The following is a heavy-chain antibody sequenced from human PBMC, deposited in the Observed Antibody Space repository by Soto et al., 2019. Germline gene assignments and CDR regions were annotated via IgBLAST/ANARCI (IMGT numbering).Heavy chain of an antibody. D-gene: IGHD2-15*01. Sequence: QVQLVQSGAEVKKPGASVKVSCKASGYTFTSYGISWVRQAPGQGLEWMGWISAYNGNTNYAQKLRGRVTMTTDTTTSTAYMELRSLRSDDAAVYYCVVAAHPYYFDYWGQGTLVTVSS. CDR3: VVAAHPYYFDY. J-gene: IGHJ4*02. CDR2: ISAYNGNT. V-gene: IGHV1-18*01. CDR1: GYTFTSYG.